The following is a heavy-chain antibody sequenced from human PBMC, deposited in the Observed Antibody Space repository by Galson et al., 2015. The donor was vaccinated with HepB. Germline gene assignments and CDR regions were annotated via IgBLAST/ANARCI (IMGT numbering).Heavy chain of an antibody. Sequence: SLRLSCAASGFAFDSHAMSWVRQAPGKGLEWISGISGNGDSTFYADSVKGRFTVSKDNPKSILYLQINSLRVEDRGLYFCAKGYGLFDSWGQGILVTVSS. J-gene: IGHJ5*01. V-gene: IGHV3-23*01. CDR1: GFAFDSHA. D-gene: IGHD5-18*01. CDR2: ISGNGDST. CDR3: AKGYGLFDS.